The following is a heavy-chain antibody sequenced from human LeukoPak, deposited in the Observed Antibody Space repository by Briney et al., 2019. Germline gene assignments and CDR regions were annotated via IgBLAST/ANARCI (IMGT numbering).Heavy chain of an antibody. CDR1: DYPISSGYF. CDR3: ARERCAGGYCYFLDY. V-gene: IGHV4-38-2*02. Sequence: SETLSLTCSVSDYPISSGYFWGWIRQPPGKGLEWFATISHSGSTYFNPSLKSRVIVSIDASKNHFSLNLTSVTAADTAVYFCARERCAGGYCYFLDYWGQGTLVTVSS. J-gene: IGHJ4*02. CDR2: ISHSGST. D-gene: IGHD2/OR15-2a*01.